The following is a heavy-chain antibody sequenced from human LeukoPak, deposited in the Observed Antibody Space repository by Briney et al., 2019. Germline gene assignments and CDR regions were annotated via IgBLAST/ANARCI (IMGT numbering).Heavy chain of an antibody. CDR3: ARGLGAYCSGGSCTFDN. V-gene: IGHV3-21*01. D-gene: IGHD2-15*01. CDR1: EFTFSIYS. CDR2: ISSSSSYI. Sequence: GGSLRLSCSASEFTFSIYSMNWVRQSPGKGLELVSSISSSSSYIYYADSVKGRSTISRDNAKNRLYLQMNSLRAEDTAVYYCARGLGAYCSGGSCTFDNWGQGTLVTVSS. J-gene: IGHJ4*02.